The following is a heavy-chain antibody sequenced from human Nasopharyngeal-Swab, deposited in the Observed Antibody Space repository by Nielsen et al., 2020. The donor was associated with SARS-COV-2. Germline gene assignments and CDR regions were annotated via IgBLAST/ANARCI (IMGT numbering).Heavy chain of an antibody. CDR3: AGQSGPNGFDI. D-gene: IGHD2-15*01. CDR2: INGDGSAR. Sequence: GESLNTSCAAPGFIFRDYWMNWVRPAPGKGLEWVANINGDGSARLYVDSVRGRFTVSRNNAKNSLYLRMNNLRVEDKAVYYCAGQSGPNGFDIWGQGTMITVSS. J-gene: IGHJ3*02. CDR1: GFIFRDYW. V-gene: IGHV3-7*03.